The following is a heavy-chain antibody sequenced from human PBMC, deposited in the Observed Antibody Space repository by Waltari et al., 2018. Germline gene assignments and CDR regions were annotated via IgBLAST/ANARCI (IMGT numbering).Heavy chain of an antibody. CDR3: ARAGEFRSYYYAMDV. CDR1: GFTFSFYD. V-gene: IGHV3-48*03. D-gene: IGHD3-10*01. Sequence: EVQLVESGGGLVQSGGSLRLSSATSGFTFSFYDMHWVRQAPGKGLEWLSYISVGSATIYYADSVKGRFSISRDDARNSLFLEINSLRAEDSAVYYCARAGEFRSYYYAMDVWGQGTAVSVSS. CDR2: ISVGSATI. J-gene: IGHJ6*02.